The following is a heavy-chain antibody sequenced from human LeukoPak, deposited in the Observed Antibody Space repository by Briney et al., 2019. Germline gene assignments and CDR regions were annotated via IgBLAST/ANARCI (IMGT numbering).Heavy chain of an antibody. J-gene: IGHJ5*02. Sequence: SETLSLTCAVYGGSFSGYYWSWIRQPPGKGLEWIGEINHSGSTNYNPSLKSRVTISVDTSKNQFSLKLSSVTAADTAVYYCARGAVLRFLEWLRAPSWFDPWGQGTLVTVSS. V-gene: IGHV4-34*01. CDR2: INHSGST. CDR3: ARGAVLRFLEWLRAPSWFDP. D-gene: IGHD3-3*01. CDR1: GGSFSGYY.